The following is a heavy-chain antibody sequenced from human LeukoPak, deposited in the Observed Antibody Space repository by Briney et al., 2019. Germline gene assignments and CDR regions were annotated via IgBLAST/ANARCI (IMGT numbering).Heavy chain of an antibody. V-gene: IGHV3-7*02. CDR1: GFTFSSYW. CDR2: IKQDGSDK. J-gene: IGHJ4*02. CDR3: ATYKHQLRTVYFDY. Sequence: PGGSLRLSCAASGFTFSSYWMSWVRQAPGKGLEWVANIKQDGSDKNYVDSVKGRFTISKDNAKNLLYLEMNGLRAEDTAVYYCATYKHQLRTVYFDYWGQGTLVTVSS. D-gene: IGHD1-1*01.